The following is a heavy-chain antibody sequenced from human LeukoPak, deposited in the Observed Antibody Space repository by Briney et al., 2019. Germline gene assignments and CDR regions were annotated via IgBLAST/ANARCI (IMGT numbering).Heavy chain of an antibody. CDR2: ISGSSSYI. J-gene: IGHJ5*02. CDR3: ASVVMDSSSPNWFDP. V-gene: IGHV3-21*01. CDR1: GFTFSSYS. D-gene: IGHD6-6*01. Sequence: GGSLRLSCAASGFTFSSYSMNWVRQAPGKGLEWVSSISGSSSYIYYADSVKGRFTISRDNAKNSLYLQMNSLRAEDTAVYYCASVVMDSSSPNWFDPWGQGTLVTVSS.